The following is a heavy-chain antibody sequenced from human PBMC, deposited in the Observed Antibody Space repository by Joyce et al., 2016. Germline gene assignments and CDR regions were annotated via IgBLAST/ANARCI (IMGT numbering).Heavy chain of an antibody. D-gene: IGHD3-3*01. CDR3: ARAPSCWNGYGWIDP. CDR2: ITHVGSI. CDR1: DGSISGYY. Sequence: QVQLRQWGAGLLKPSETLSLTCAVYDGSISGYYWTWFRQPPGRGLEWIGEITHVGSINYNPSLKNRVSISVAMSKNQFSLKLTSVSAADTAVYYCARAPSCWNGYGWIDPWGPGTQVVVSS. J-gene: IGHJ5*02. V-gene: IGHV4-34*01.